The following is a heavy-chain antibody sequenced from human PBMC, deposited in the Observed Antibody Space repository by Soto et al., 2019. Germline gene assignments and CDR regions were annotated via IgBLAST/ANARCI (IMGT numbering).Heavy chain of an antibody. V-gene: IGHV3-33*03. Sequence: PGGSLRLSCPASGFSFSSYVMHWVRQAPGKGLDWVAVIWYDGSNKYYAESVKGRFTISRDNSKNTLYVQMNSLTVEDTAVYYCARAQYTGSYFDACDVWGQGTMVTVSS. CDR2: IWYDGSNK. D-gene: IGHD1-26*01. J-gene: IGHJ3*01. CDR1: GFSFSSYV. CDR3: ARAQYTGSYFDACDV.